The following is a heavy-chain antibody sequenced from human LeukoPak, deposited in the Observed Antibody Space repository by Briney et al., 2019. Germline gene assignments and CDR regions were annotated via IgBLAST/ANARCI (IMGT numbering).Heavy chain of an antibody. J-gene: IGHJ4*02. CDR2: IYNGVPT. Sequence: PSETLSLICTTSGAPISRFFWSWVRQPPGNGLEWIGNIYNGVPTFFNPSLKSRVSISVDTSKGQFSLQLASVTAADTAVYYCVQSTGWPGFDYWGQGILVTVSS. D-gene: IGHD6-19*01. CDR3: VQSTGWPGFDY. CDR1: GAPISRFF. V-gene: IGHV4-4*09.